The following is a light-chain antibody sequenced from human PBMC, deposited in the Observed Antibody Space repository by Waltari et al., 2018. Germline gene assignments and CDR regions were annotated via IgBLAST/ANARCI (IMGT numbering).Light chain of an antibody. CDR3: ALYMGSGSWV. J-gene: IGLJ3*02. V-gene: IGLV8-61*01. CDR2: KAN. Sequence: HQPRVQSKLSLFDKANGRSSGVPDRFAGSIRRNTAALTIAGAQADDEADYYCALYMGSGSWVFGGGTRLTVL.